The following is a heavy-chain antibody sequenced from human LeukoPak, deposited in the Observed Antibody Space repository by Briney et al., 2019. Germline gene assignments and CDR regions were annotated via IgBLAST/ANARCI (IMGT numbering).Heavy chain of an antibody. D-gene: IGHD4-11*01. Sequence: SVKVSCKASGGTFSSYAISWVRQAPGQGLEWMGGIIPIFGTANYAQKFQGRVTITADESTSTAYMGLSSLRSEDTAVYYCASTTVTHLDYYYYYYGMDVWGQGTTVTVSS. CDR3: ASTTVTHLDYYYYYYGMDV. J-gene: IGHJ6*02. CDR2: IIPIFGTA. V-gene: IGHV1-69*13. CDR1: GGTFSSYA.